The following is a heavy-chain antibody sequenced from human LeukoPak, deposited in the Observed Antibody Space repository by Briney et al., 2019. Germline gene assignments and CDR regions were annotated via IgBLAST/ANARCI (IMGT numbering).Heavy chain of an antibody. J-gene: IGHJ3*02. V-gene: IGHV3-7*01. CDR2: INLDGNGR. D-gene: IGHD3-3*01. Sequence: GGSLRLSCAASGFMLSSYWMSWVRQAQGKGLEWVANINLDGNGRFYVDSVKGRFTISRDNNKKSVYLQMNSLRAEDTAVYYCARDTDDFQGLDIWGQGTRVTVSS. CDR3: ARDTDDFQGLDI. CDR1: GFMLSSYW.